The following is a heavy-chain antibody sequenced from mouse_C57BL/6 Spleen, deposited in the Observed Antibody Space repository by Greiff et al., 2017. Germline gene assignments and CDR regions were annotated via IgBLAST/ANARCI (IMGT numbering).Heavy chain of an antibody. V-gene: IGHV1-26*01. CDR2: INPNNGGT. D-gene: IGHD2-2*01. CDR1: GYTFTDYY. CDR3: ARQGLDYAMDY. J-gene: IGHJ4*01. Sequence: VQLQQSGPELVKPGASVKISCKASGYTFTDYYMNWVKQSHGKSLEWIGDINPNNGGTSYNQKFKGKATLTVDKSSSTAYLELRSLTSEDSAVYYCARQGLDYAMDYWGQGTSVTVSS.